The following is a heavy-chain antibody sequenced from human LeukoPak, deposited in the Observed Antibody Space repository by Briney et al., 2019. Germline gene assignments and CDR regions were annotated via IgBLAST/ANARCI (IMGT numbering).Heavy chain of an antibody. Sequence: GESLKISCKGLGYTFDTYWIGWVRQMPGKGLEWMGIIYPGDSDTRYSPSFQGQVTISADKSISTAYLQWNSLQASDTAMYYCARGNLYYYYGMGVWGQGTTVTVSS. CDR2: IYPGDSDT. CDR3: ARGNLYYYYGMGV. J-gene: IGHJ6*02. CDR1: GYTFDTYW. V-gene: IGHV5-51*01. D-gene: IGHD3-10*01.